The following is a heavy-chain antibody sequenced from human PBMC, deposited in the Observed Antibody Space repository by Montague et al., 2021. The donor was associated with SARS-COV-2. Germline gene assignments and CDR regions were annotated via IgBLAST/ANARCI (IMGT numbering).Heavy chain of an antibody. CDR1: GGSFSGYY. D-gene: IGHD3-10*01. CDR3: ASRGAGWFGSNPERFDY. V-gene: IGHV4-34*01. CDR2: INHSGST. Sequence: SETLSLTCAVYGGSFSGYYWSWIRQPPGKGLEWIGEINHSGSTNXNPSRRSRVTISVDTSKNQFSLKLSSVTAADTALYYCASRGAGWFGSNPERFDYWGQGTLVTVSS. J-gene: IGHJ4*02.